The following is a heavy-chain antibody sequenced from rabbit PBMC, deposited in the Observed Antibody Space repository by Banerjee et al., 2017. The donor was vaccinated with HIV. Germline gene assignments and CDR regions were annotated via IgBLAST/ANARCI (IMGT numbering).Heavy chain of an antibody. V-gene: IGHV1S40*01. D-gene: IGHD4-1*01. CDR1: GCSFSSGYY. J-gene: IGHJ4*01. CDR3: ARYDDNGWGGDL. CDR2: IYAGSTGRT. Sequence: QSLEESGGDLVKPGASLTLTCTASGCSFSSGYYMCWVRQAPGKGLEWIGCIYAGSTGRTNYASWAKGRFTISKTSSTTVTLQMTSLTAADTATYFCARYDDNGWGGDLWGQGTLVTVS.